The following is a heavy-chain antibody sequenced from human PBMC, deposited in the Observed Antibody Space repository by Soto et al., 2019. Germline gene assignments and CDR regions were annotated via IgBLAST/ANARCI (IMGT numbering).Heavy chain of an antibody. V-gene: IGHV3-9*01. CDR1: GFRFEQYV. J-gene: IGHJ4*02. Sequence: VQVVASGGGLVQPGRSLRLSCAVSGFRFEQYVMHWVRQGPGKGLECVSTVSPTGDTVAYADSVEGRFTVSRDNAKNSLYLQMNSLKGNDTAFYYWLKDAPNVSIDDWGQGTLVTVSS. CDR3: LKDAPNVSIDD. D-gene: IGHD3-10*02. CDR2: VSPTGDTV.